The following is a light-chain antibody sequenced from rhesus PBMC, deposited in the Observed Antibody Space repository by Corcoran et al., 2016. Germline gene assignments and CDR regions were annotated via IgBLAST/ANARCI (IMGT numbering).Light chain of an antibody. Sequence: EIVMTQSPATLSLSPGERATLSCRASQSVSSSLAWYQQQPGQAPRLLIYGASSRAPGIPDRFSGSGSGTGFTLTISSLEPEDFAVYYCQQYSNWPYSFGQGTKVEIK. J-gene: IGKJ2*01. CDR3: QQYSNWPYS. V-gene: IGKV3-42*03. CDR2: GAS. CDR1: QSVSSS.